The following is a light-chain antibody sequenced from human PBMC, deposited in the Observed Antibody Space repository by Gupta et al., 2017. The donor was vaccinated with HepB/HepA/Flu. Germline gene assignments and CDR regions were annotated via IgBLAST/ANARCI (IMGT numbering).Light chain of an antibody. CDR2: DVS. V-gene: IGLV2-14*03. CDR1: SSDGGNHNY. Sequence: QSALTQPASVSGSPGQSITISCTGTSSDGGNHNYVSWYQQHPGKAPKLMFGDVSNRPSGVSRRCAAENSGTTALTNTSGLQAEDDAYYYCTYSKSSSTLVLGGGTKMTVL. CDR3: TYSKSSSTLV. J-gene: IGLJ3*02.